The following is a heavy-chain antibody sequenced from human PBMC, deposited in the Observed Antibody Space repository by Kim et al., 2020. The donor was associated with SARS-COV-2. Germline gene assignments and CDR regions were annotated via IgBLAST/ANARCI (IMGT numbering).Heavy chain of an antibody. Sequence: GGSLRLSCAASGFTFSNAWMSWVRQAPGKGLEWVGRIKSKTDGGTTDYAAPVKGRFTISRDDSKNTLYLQMNSLKTEDTAVYYCTTDLYSSSIDAFDIWGQGTMVTVSS. CDR1: GFTFSNAW. CDR2: IKSKTDGGTT. J-gene: IGHJ3*02. CDR3: TTDLYSSSIDAFDI. V-gene: IGHV3-15*01. D-gene: IGHD6-6*01.